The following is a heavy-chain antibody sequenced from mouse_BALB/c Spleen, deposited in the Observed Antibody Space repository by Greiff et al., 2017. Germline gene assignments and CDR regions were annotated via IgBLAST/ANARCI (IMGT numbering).Heavy chain of an antibody. J-gene: IGHJ2*01. D-gene: IGHD1-1*01. V-gene: IGHV2-9*02. CDR2: IWAGGST. CDR3: ARDQTITTVVFDY. CDR1: GFSLTSYG. Sequence: VQLQESGPGLVAPSQSLSITCTVSGFSLTSYGVHWVRQPPGKGLEWLGVIWAGGSTNYNSALMSRLSISKDNSKSQVFLKMNSLQTDDTAMYYCARDQTITTVVFDYWGQGTTLTVSS.